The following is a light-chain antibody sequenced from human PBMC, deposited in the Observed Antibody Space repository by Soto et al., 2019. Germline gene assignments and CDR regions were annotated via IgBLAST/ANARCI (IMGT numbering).Light chain of an antibody. J-gene: IGKJ1*01. CDR1: ESISNY. V-gene: IGKV1-39*01. Sequence: DIPMTQSPSSLSASVGDRVTITCRAGESISNYLNWFQQAPGKAPKLLIYAATNLQSGVPSRFSGSGSGTFFTLTISSLQPEDFATYYCQQCYSSLWTFGQGTKVEIK. CDR3: QQCYSSLWT. CDR2: AAT.